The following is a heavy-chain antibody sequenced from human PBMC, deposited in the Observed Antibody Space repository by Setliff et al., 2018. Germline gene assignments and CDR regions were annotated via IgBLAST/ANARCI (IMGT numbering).Heavy chain of an antibody. D-gene: IGHD1-1*01. CDR2: IYYSGST. J-gene: IGHJ3*02. CDR3: ARGLERNAFDI. Sequence: SETLSLTCRVSGGSINSYYWSWIRQPPGKGLEWIGSIYYSGSTNYNPSLKSRVTISVDTSKNQFSLKLSSVTAADTAVYYCARGLERNAFDIWGQGTMVTVSS. CDR1: GGSINSYY. V-gene: IGHV4-59*01.